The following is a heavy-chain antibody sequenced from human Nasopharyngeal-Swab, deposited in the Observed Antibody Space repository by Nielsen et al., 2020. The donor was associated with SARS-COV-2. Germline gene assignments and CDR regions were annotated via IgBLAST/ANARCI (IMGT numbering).Heavy chain of an antibody. CDR2: IYYSGST. V-gene: IGHV4-59*01. D-gene: IGHD3-3*01. J-gene: IGHJ3*02. CDR3: ARAPRITIFGVVQAFDI. Sequence: RQAPGKGLEWIGYIYYSGSTNYNPSLKSRVTISVDASKNQFSLKLSSVTAADTAVYYCARAPRITIFGVVQAFDIWGQGTMVTVSS.